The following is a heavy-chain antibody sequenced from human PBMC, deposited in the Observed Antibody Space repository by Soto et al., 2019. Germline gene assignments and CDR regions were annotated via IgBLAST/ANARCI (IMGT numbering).Heavy chain of an antibody. J-gene: IGHJ3*02. Sequence: EVQLVESGGGLVQPGGSLRLSCAASGFTFSSYLMSWVRQAPGKGLEWVANIKQDGSEKYYVDSVKGRFTISRDNAKNSLYLQMNSLRAEDTAVYYCARLNLWFGELSDAFDIWGQGTMVTVSS. V-gene: IGHV3-7*05. CDR2: IKQDGSEK. CDR1: GFTFSSYL. CDR3: ARLNLWFGELSDAFDI. D-gene: IGHD3-10*01.